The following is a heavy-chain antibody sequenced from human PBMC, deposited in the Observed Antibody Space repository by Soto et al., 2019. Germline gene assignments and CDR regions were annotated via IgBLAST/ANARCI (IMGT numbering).Heavy chain of an antibody. Sequence: GASVKVSCKASVFSVDSIHWVRRAPGQGLEWLGWIKPSSGGTNYAQNFQARVTMSRDTSINTVYMQLSSLTSDDTAIYFCATPRTGPSPDLGYWGQGPVVTVSS. CDR3: ATPRTGPSPDLGY. J-gene: IGHJ4*02. CDR2: IKPSSGGT. V-gene: IGHV1-2*02. CDR1: VFSVDS. D-gene: IGHD2-8*02.